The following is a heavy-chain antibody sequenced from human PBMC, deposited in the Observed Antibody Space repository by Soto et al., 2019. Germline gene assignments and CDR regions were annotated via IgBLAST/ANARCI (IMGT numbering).Heavy chain of an antibody. Sequence: EVQLLESGGGLVQPGGSLRLSCAASGFTFSSYAMSWVRQAPGKGLEWVSAISGSGGSTYYADSVKGRFTISRDNSKNTLYLQMNSLRAEDTAVYYCAKDTSSGIAAAGTWAFDYWGQGTLVTVSS. CDR3: AKDTSSGIAAAGTWAFDY. J-gene: IGHJ4*02. D-gene: IGHD6-13*01. CDR2: ISGSGGST. CDR1: GFTFSSYA. V-gene: IGHV3-23*01.